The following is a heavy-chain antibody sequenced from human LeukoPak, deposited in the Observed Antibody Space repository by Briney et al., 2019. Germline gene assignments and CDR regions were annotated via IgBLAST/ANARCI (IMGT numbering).Heavy chain of an antibody. D-gene: IGHD3-10*01. Sequence: GGSLRPSCAASGFTVSSNYMSWVRQAPGKGLEWVAVTSHDENNKYYADSVKGRFTISRDNSKNTLYLQMNSLRTEDTAVYYCAKDVFGGIDYWGQGTLVTVSS. CDR1: GFTVSSNY. CDR2: TSHDENNK. V-gene: IGHV3-30*18. CDR3: AKDVFGGIDY. J-gene: IGHJ4*02.